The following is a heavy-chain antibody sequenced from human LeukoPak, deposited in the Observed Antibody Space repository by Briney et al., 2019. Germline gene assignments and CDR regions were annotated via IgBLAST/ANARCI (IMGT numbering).Heavy chain of an antibody. Sequence: SETLSLTCSVSGASISSYYWTWIRQPAGKGLEWIGRIYASGNTDYNPSLKSRVTMSVDTSKNQFSLKLSSVTAADTAVYYCARGGATVGYYYYYMDVWGKGTTVTVSS. CDR1: GASISSYY. J-gene: IGHJ6*03. V-gene: IGHV4-4*07. CDR3: ARGGATVGYYYYYMDV. D-gene: IGHD4-11*01. CDR2: IYASGNT.